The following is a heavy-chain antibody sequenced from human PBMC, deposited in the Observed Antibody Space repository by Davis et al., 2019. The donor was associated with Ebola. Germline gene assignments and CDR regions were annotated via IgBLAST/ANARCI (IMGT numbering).Heavy chain of an antibody. CDR2: INHSGST. Sequence: GSLRLSCAVYGGSFSGYYWSWIRQPPGKGLEWIGEINHSGSTYYNPSLKSRVTISVDTSKNQFSLKLSSVTAADTAVYYCAGLVAGRVDSWGQGTRVTVSS. CDR3: AGLVAGRVDS. D-gene: IGHD6-6*01. CDR1: GGSFSGYY. J-gene: IGHJ4*02. V-gene: IGHV4-34*01.